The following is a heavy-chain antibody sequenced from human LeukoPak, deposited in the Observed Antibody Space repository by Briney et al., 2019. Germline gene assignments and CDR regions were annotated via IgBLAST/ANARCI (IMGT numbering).Heavy chain of an antibody. CDR2: IQQDGNEK. CDR3: AELGITMIGGV. J-gene: IGHJ6*04. Sequence: GGSLRLSCAASGFTFSTYWMSWVRQAPGKGLEWVANIQQDGNEKYCVDSVKGRFTISRDNSKNTLYLQMNSLRAEDTVVYYCAELGITMIGGVWGKGTTVTISS. D-gene: IGHD3-10*02. CDR1: GFTFSTYW. V-gene: IGHV3-7*01.